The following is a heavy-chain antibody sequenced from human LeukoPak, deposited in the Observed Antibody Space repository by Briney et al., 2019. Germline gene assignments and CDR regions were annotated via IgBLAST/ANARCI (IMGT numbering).Heavy chain of an antibody. D-gene: IGHD3-10*01. V-gene: IGHV4-34*01. CDR1: GGSFSGYY. J-gene: IGHJ4*02. CDR2: INHSGRT. Sequence: SETLSLTCAVYGGSFSGYYWSWIRQPPGKGLEWIGEINHSGRTNYNPSLRSRVTISVDTSKNQFSLKLSSVTAADTSVYYCARVRITMVRGGHTRSHLKRPPFDYWGQGTLVTVSS. CDR3: ARVRITMVRGGHTRSHLKRPPFDY.